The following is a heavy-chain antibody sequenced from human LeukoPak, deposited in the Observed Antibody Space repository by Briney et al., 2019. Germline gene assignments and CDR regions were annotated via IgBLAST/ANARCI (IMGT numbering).Heavy chain of an antibody. CDR3: AKTPMVRGVPNWFDP. CDR1: GYTFTSYD. CDR2: MNPNSGNT. D-gene: IGHD3-10*01. V-gene: IGHV1-8*02. Sequence: ASVTVSCKASGYTFTSYDINWVRQATGQGLEWMGWMNPNSGNTGYAQKFQGRVTMTRNTSISTAYMELSSLRSEDTAVYYCAKTPMVRGVPNWFDPWGQGTLVTVSS. J-gene: IGHJ5*02.